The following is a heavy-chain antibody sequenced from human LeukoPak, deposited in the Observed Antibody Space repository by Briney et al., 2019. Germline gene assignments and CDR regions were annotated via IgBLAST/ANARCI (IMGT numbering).Heavy chain of an antibody. Sequence: SETLSLTCEVYGGSFSGYYWSWIRQPPGKGLEWIGEINHSGSTNYNPSLKNRVTISRDSSKNQFSLKLNSVTAADTATYYCTRSAGWWSLDYWGQGALVTVSS. CDR3: TRSAGWWSLDY. D-gene: IGHD2-8*02. CDR2: INHSGST. CDR1: GGSFSGYY. V-gene: IGHV4-34*01. J-gene: IGHJ4*02.